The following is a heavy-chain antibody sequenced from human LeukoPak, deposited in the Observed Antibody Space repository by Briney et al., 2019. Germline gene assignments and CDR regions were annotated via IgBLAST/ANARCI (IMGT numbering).Heavy chain of an antibody. Sequence: GGSLRLSCAASGFTFSSYAMSWVRQAPGKGLEWVSAISGSGGSTYYADSVKGRFTISRDNSKNTLYLQMNSLRAEDTAVYYCAKHSEGKLYQPNGYGMDVWGQGTTVTVSS. CDR3: AKHSEGKLYQPNGYGMDV. CDR2: ISGSGGST. J-gene: IGHJ6*02. D-gene: IGHD2-2*01. V-gene: IGHV3-23*01. CDR1: GFTFSSYA.